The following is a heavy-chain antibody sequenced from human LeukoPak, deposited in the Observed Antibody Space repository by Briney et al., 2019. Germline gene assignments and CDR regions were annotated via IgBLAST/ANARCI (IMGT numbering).Heavy chain of an antibody. CDR1: GASISSYY. CDR2: IYTSGRT. D-gene: IGHD1-1*01. J-gene: IGHJ6*03. Sequence: SETLSLTRTVSGASISSYYWSWIRQPAGKGLEWIGRIYTSGRTNNSPSLKSRVTISVDKSKNQFSLKLSSVTAADAAVYYCARDNTGSRYYYYMDVWGKGTTVTVS. V-gene: IGHV4-4*07. CDR3: ARDNTGSRYYYYMDV.